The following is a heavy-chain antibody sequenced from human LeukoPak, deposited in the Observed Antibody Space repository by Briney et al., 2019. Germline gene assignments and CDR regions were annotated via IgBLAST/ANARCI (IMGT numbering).Heavy chain of an antibody. J-gene: IGHJ4*02. CDR3: ARAFYCAGGGCSRYYLDY. CDR1: GYSFNGYY. D-gene: IGHD2-15*01. V-gene: IGHV1-2*02. CDR2: INPNSGGT. Sequence: ASVRVSCKTSGYSFNGYYVHWVRQAPGQGLEWMGWINPNSGGTSYAQKFQGRVTMTRDTSISTAYMDLSRLRSDDTAVFYCARAFYCAGGGCSRYYLDYWGQGTLVTVSS.